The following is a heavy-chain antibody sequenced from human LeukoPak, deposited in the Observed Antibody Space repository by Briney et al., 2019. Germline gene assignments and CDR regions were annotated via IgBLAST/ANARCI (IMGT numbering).Heavy chain of an antibody. CDR2: IYYSGST. J-gene: IGHJ4*02. CDR3: AREGVVPAAILDY. Sequence: SETLSLTCTVSGGSISSGDYYWSWIRQPPGKGLEWIGYIYYSGSTYYNPSLKSRVTISVDTSKNQFSLKLSSVTAADTAMYYCAREGVVPAAILDYWGQGTLVTVSS. V-gene: IGHV4-30-4*08. CDR1: GGSISSGDYY. D-gene: IGHD2-2*01.